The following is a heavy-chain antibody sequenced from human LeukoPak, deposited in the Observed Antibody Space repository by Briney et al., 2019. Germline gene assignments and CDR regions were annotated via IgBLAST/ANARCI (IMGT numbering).Heavy chain of an antibody. D-gene: IGHD3-9*01. CDR1: GFTFDDYA. J-gene: IGHJ4*02. Sequence: GGSLRLSCAASGFTFDDYAMHWVRQAPGKGLEWVSGISWNSGSIGYADSVKGRFTISRDNAKNSLYLQMNSLRAEDTALYYCAKGAFDWLPRLLDYWGQGTLVTVSS. V-gene: IGHV3-9*01. CDR3: AKGAFDWLPRLLDY. CDR2: ISWNSGSI.